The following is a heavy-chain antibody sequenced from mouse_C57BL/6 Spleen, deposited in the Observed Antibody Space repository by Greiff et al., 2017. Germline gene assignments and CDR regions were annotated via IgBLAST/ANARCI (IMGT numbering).Heavy chain of an antibody. J-gene: IGHJ2*01. CDR3: ARSNYVLYYFDY. V-gene: IGHV1-82*01. Sequence: VQLQQSGPELVKPGASVKISCKASGYAFSSSWMNWVKQRPGKGLEWIGRIYPGDGDTNYNGKFKGKATLTADKSSSTAYMQLSSLTSEDSAVYFCARSNYVLYYFDYWGQGTTRTVSS. D-gene: IGHD2-5*01. CDR2: IYPGDGDT. CDR1: GYAFSSSW.